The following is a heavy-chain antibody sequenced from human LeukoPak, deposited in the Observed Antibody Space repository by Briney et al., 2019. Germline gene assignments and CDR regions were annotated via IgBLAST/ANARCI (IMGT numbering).Heavy chain of an antibody. CDR2: IYTRGST. J-gene: IGHJ3*02. Sequence: SETLSLTCTVCGVSINNYYWSWIRQPAGKGLEWIGRIYTRGSTNYNPFLKSRVTMSVDTSKNQFSLKLSSVTGAYTVVYYCARGRYCSADICSGGDAFDIWGQGTMVSVSS. V-gene: IGHV4-4*07. CDR3: ARGRYCSADICSGGDAFDI. CDR1: GVSINNYY. D-gene: IGHD2-15*01.